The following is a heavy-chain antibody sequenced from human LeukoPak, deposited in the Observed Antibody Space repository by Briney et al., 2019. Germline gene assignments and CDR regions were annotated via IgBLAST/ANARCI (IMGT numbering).Heavy chain of an antibody. J-gene: IGHJ4*02. D-gene: IGHD5-24*01. CDR1: GFTFSSYW. Sequence: PGGSLRLSCAASGFTFSSYWMGWVRQAPGKGLEWVSSVSESADRTFYADSVKGRFTISRDNSRNTLYLEMSSLRVEDTAVYYCTRRGADGWGFFDYWGQGILVTVSS. V-gene: IGHV3-23*01. CDR3: TRRGADGWGFFDY. CDR2: VSESADRT.